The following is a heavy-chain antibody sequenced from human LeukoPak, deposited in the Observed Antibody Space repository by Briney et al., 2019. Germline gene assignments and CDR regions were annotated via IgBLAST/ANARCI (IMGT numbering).Heavy chain of an antibody. V-gene: IGHV4-34*01. CDR1: GGSFSGYY. Sequence: PSETLSLTCAVYGGSFSGYYWSWIRQPPGKGLEWIGEINHSGSTNYNPSLKSRVTTSVDTSKNQFSLKLSSVTAADTAVYYCARGLTYYYGSGSYYHDYWGQGTLVTVSS. D-gene: IGHD3-10*01. J-gene: IGHJ4*02. CDR2: INHSGST. CDR3: ARGLTYYYGSGSYYHDY.